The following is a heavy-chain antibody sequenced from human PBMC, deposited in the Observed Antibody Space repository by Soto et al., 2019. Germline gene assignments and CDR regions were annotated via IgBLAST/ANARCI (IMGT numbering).Heavy chain of an antibody. D-gene: IGHD3-22*01. CDR1: GGSICSGGYY. CDR2: IYYSGST. Sequence: SETLSLTCTVSGGSICSGGYYWSWIRQHPGKGLEWIGYIYYSGSTYYNPSLKSRVTISVDTSKNQFSLKLSSVTAADTAVYYCARDGGPQDYYDSSGFDYWGQGTLVTVSS. CDR3: ARDGGPQDYYDSSGFDY. J-gene: IGHJ4*02. V-gene: IGHV4-31*03.